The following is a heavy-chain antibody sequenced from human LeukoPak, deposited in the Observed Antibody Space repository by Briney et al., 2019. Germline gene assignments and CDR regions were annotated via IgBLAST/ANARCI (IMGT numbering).Heavy chain of an antibody. CDR2: LSYDANE. Sequence: GGSLRLSCAASGFTFSSYAMHWVRQAPGKGLDLEWVTVLSYDANEYYADSVKGRFTISRDNSKNTLYLQMNSLRAEDTAVYYCAKVSAVPPYWGQGTLVTVSS. V-gene: IGHV3-30-3*01. CDR1: GFTFSSYA. CDR3: AKVSAVPPY. J-gene: IGHJ4*02. D-gene: IGHD5/OR15-5a*01.